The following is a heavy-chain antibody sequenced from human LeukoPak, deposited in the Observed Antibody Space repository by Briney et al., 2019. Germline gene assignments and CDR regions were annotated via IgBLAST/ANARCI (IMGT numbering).Heavy chain of an antibody. J-gene: IGHJ5*02. D-gene: IGHD2-15*01. CDR3: AKAVFGDCSGGSCYSNWFDP. V-gene: IGHV3-43*02. Sequence: TGGSLRLSCAASGFTFDDYAMHWVRQAPGKGLEWVSLISGGGGSTYYADSVKGRFTISRDNSKNSLYLQMNSLRTEDTALYYCAKAVFGDCSGGSCYSNWFDPWGQGTLVTVSS. CDR1: GFTFDDYA. CDR2: ISGGGGST.